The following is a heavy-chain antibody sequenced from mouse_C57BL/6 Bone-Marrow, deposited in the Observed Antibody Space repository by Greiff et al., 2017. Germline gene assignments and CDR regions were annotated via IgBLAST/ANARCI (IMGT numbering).Heavy chain of an antibody. J-gene: IGHJ2*01. V-gene: IGHV1-50*01. CDR1: GYTFTSYW. CDR3: ARGSSIYYDYDYFDY. Sequence: QVQLQQPGAELVKPGASVKLSCKASGYTFTSYWMQWVNQRPGQGLEWIGEIDPSDSYTNYNQKFKGKATLTVDTSSSTAYMQLSSLTSEDSAVYYCARGSSIYYDYDYFDYWGQGTTLTVSS. CDR2: IDPSDSYT. D-gene: IGHD2-4*01.